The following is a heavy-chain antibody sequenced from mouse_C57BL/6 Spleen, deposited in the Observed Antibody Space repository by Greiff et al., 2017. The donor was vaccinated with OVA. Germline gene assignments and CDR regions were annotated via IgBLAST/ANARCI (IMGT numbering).Heavy chain of an antibody. D-gene: IGHD1-1*01. CDR3: ARSITTVVAMDY. CDR1: GYTFTDYN. J-gene: IGHJ4*01. CDR2: INPNNGGT. V-gene: IGHV1-18*01. Sequence: DVKLQESGPELVKPGASVKIPCKASGYTFTDYNMDWVKQSHGKSLEWIGDINPNNGGTIYNQKFKGKATLTVDKSSSTAYMELRSLTSEDTAVYYCARSITTVVAMDYWGQGTSVTVSS.